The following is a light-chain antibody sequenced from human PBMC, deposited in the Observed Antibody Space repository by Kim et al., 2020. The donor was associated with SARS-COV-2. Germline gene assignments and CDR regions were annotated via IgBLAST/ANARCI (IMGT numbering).Light chain of an antibody. V-gene: IGKV1-39*01. CDR1: QSISSY. CDR2: AAS. Sequence: DIQMTQSPSSLSASVGDRVTITCRASQSISSYLNWYQQKPWKAPKLLISAASSLQSGVPSRFSGSGSGTDFTLTISSLQPEDFATYYCQQSYSALTFGGGTKLEI. CDR3: QQSYSALT. J-gene: IGKJ4*01.